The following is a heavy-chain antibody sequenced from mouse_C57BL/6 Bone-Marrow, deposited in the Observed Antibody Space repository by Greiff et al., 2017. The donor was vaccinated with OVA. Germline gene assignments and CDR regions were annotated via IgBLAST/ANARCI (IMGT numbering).Heavy chain of an antibody. CDR3: AREGVYYYGSSYVGDAMDY. Sequence: VKLMESGPELVKPGASVKISCKASGYAFSSSWMNWVKQRPGKGLEWIGRIYPGDGDTNYNGKFKGKATLTADKSSSTAYMQLSSLTSEDSAVYFCAREGVYYYGSSYVGDAMDYWGQGTSVTVSS. J-gene: IGHJ4*01. D-gene: IGHD1-1*01. CDR1: GYAFSSSW. V-gene: IGHV1-82*01. CDR2: IYPGDGDT.